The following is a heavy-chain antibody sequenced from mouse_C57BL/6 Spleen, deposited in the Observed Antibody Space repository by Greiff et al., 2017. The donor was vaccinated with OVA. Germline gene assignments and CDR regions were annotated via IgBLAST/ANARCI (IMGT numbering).Heavy chain of an antibody. J-gene: IGHJ2*01. CDR3: TEGDGSFDY. CDR2: IRLKSDNYAT. V-gene: IGHV6-3*01. D-gene: IGHD2-3*01. CDR1: GFTFSNYW. Sequence: EVKVVESGGGLVQPGGSMKLSCVASGFTFSNYWMNWVRQSPEKGLEWVAQIRLKSDNYATHYAESVKGRFTISRDDSKSSVYLQMNNLRAEDTGIYYCTEGDGSFDYWGQGTTLTVSS.